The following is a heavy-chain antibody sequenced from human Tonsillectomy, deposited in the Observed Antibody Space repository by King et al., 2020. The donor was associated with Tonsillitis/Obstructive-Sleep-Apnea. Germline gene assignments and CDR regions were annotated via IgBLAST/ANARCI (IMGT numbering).Heavy chain of an antibody. CDR1: GYSFTSYW. Sequence: VQLVQSGAEVKKPGESLRISCKGSGYSFTSYWISWVRQMPGKGLEWMGRIDPSDSYTNYSPSFQGHATISADKSISTAYLQWSSLKASDTAMYYCARRDILTGYYNPPHFDYWGQGTLVTVSS. CDR2: IDPSDSYT. J-gene: IGHJ4*02. CDR3: ARRDILTGYYNPPHFDY. V-gene: IGHV5-10-1*01. D-gene: IGHD3-9*01.